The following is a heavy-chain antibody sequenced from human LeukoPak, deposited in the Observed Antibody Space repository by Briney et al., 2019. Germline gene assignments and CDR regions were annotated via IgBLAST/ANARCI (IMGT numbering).Heavy chain of an antibody. CDR2: ISAYNGNT. CDR1: GYTFTSYG. Sequence: ASLKVCCKASGYTFTSYGNSWVGQAPGPGLEWMGWISAYNGNTNSAEKLQSRVTMTTDTSTSTAYMELRSLRSDDTAVYYCATRKYYDDSSGYVVGWYFDLWGRGTLVTVSS. J-gene: IGHJ2*01. CDR3: ATRKYYDDSSGYVVGWYFDL. D-gene: IGHD3-22*01. V-gene: IGHV1-18*01.